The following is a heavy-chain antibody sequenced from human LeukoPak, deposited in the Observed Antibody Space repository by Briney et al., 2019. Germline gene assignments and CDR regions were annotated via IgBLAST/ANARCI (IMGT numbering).Heavy chain of an antibody. Sequence: SQTLSLTCTVSGGSISSGTFYWSWIRQPAGKGLESIGRIYSSGSTNYNPSLKSRVTISIDASKNQFSLKLSSVTAADSAVYYCARDHSTSYYGMDVWGQETSVIVSS. J-gene: IGHJ6*02. CDR1: GGSISSGTFY. V-gene: IGHV4-61*02. CDR2: IYSSGST. CDR3: ARDHSTSYYGMDV. D-gene: IGHD6-13*01.